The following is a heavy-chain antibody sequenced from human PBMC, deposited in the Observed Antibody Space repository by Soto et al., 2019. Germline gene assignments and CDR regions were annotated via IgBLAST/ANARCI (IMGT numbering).Heavy chain of an antibody. CDR3: VCLRVCHLVYDI. J-gene: IGHJ3*02. V-gene: IGHV3-74*01. D-gene: IGHD1-20*01. CDR1: GFTFSSHW. Sequence: VQLVESGGGLVQPGGYLRLSCAASGFTFSSHWMHWVRQSPGKGLVWVSRIKPDGSDTHYGDSVRGRFTSSRDNANSTLYLQMSSLRDEDTVVYYCVCLRVCHLVYDIWGQGSMVCVSS. CDR2: IKPDGSDT.